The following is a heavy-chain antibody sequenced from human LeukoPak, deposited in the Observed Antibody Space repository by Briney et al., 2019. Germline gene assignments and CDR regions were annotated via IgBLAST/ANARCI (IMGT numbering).Heavy chain of an antibody. CDR1: GGSINSYY. Sequence: ASGTLSLTCSVSGGSINSYYWSWIRQPPGKGLEWIGYIYYSGSIKYNPSLKSRVTVSVDTSKNQFSLKLSSVTAADTAVYYCARTFFTETWFDPWGQGTLVTVSS. CDR2: IYYSGSI. D-gene: IGHD2/OR15-2a*01. J-gene: IGHJ5*02. V-gene: IGHV4-59*01. CDR3: ARTFFTETWFDP.